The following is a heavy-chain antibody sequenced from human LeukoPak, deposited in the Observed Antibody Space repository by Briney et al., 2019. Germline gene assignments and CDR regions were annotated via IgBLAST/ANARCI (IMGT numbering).Heavy chain of an antibody. D-gene: IGHD6-19*01. J-gene: IGHJ4*02. CDR2: IIPILGIA. V-gene: IGHV1-69*04. CDR1: GGTFSIYA. Sequence: SVKVSFKASGGTFSIYAISWVRQAPGQGLEWMGRIIPILGIANYAQKFQGRVTITADKSTSTAYMELSSLRSEDTAVYYCARDPGIAVAGTSDYWGQGTLVTVSS. CDR3: ARDPGIAVAGTSDY.